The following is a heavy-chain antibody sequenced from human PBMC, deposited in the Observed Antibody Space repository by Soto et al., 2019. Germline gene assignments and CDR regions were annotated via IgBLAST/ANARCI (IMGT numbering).Heavy chain of an antibody. Sequence: SETLSLTCTVSGGSISSGGYYWSWIRQHPGKGLEWIGYIYYSGSTYYNPSLKSRVTISVDTSKNQFSLKLSSVTAADTAVYYCARENWEQLVDYWGQGTLVTVSS. D-gene: IGHD6-13*01. CDR3: ARENWEQLVDY. CDR1: GGSISSGGYY. J-gene: IGHJ4*02. CDR2: IYYSGST. V-gene: IGHV4-31*03.